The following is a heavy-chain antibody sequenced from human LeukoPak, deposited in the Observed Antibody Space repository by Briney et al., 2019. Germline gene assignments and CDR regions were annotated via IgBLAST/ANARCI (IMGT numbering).Heavy chain of an antibody. D-gene: IGHD3-22*01. CDR3: AREARDHNDGSGYYNDY. CDR2: IYTSGTT. Sequence: SETLSLTCSVSGGSIYGYYWSWIRQPAGKGLEWIGRIYTSGTTNYNPSLASRVTVSLDTSHNQFSLKLTSLTAADTAVYYCAREARDHNDGSGYYNDYWGQGTLVTVSS. V-gene: IGHV4-4*07. J-gene: IGHJ4*02. CDR1: GGSIYGYY.